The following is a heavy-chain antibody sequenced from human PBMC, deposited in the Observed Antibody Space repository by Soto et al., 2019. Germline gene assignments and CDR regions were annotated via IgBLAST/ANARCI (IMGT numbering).Heavy chain of an antibody. Sequence: GGSLRLSCAASGLTFINYAMHWVRQAPGKGLEWVAVIRYDGSHENYADSVKGRFTISRDNSKNILYLQMNSLRAEDTALYYCVGQLYSSGWAAVSPWGQGTLVTVS. CDR3: VGQLYSSGWAAVSP. D-gene: IGHD6-19*01. V-gene: IGHV3-30*02. CDR1: GLTFINYA. CDR2: IRYDGSHE. J-gene: IGHJ5*02.